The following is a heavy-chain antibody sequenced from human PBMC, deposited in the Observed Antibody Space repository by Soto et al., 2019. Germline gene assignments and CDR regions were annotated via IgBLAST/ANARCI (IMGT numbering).Heavy chain of an antibody. Sequence: EVQLVESGGGLVQPGGSLRLSCAASGFTFSSYDMHWVRQATGKGLEWVSAIGTAGDTYYPGSVKGRFTISRENAKNSLYLQMNSLRAGDTAVYYCARGGGGQIAVAGNPSLYYYYGMDVW. CDR2: IGTAGDT. V-gene: IGHV3-13*04. CDR1: GFTFSSYD. CDR3: ARGGGGQIAVAGNPSLYYYYGMDV. J-gene: IGHJ6*01. D-gene: IGHD6-19*01.